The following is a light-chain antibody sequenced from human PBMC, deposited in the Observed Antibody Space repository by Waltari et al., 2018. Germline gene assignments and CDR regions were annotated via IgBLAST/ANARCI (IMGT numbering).Light chain of an antibody. CDR2: VNSDGSH. Sequence: QLMLTQSPSASASLGASVKLTCPLSSGHSSYAIAWHQQQPEKGPRYLMKVNSDGSHIKGDVIPDRFSGSSSGAERYLTISSLQSEDEADYYCQTGGFGIWVFGGGTKLTVL. CDR1: SGHSSYA. V-gene: IGLV4-69*01. J-gene: IGLJ3*02. CDR3: QTGGFGIWV.